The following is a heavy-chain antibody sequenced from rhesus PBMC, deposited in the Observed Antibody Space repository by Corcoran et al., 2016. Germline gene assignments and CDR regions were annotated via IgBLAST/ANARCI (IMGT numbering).Heavy chain of an antibody. Sequence: EVQLVESGGGLVQPGGSLRLSCAASGFPFSCFDMSGVRQAPGKGLEWVSNISYTGKTIYYADSVKGRFTISRDNAKNSLSLQMSSLRAEDTAVYYCSWNNVDYGLDSWGQGVVVTVSS. J-gene: IGHJ6*01. D-gene: IGHD1-20*01. CDR3: SWNNVDYGLDS. CDR2: ISYTGKTI. V-gene: IGHV3-136*01. CDR1: GFPFSCFD.